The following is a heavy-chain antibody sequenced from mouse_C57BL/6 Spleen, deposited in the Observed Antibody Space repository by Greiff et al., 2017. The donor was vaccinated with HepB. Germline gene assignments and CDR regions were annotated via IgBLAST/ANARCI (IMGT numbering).Heavy chain of an antibody. CDR2: IYPGGGYT. CDR1: GYTFTNYW. J-gene: IGHJ1*03. Sequence: QVQLQQSGAELVRPGTSVKMSCKASGYTFTNYWIGWAKQRPGHGLEWIGDIYPGGGYTNYNEKFKGKATLTADKSSSTAYMQFSSLTSEDSAIYYCAREGYYGNPNWYFDVWGTGTTVTVSS. V-gene: IGHV1-63*01. CDR3: AREGYYGNPNWYFDV. D-gene: IGHD2-1*01.